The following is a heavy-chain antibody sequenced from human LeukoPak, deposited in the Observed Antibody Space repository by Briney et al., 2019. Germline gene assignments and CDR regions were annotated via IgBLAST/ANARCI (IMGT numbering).Heavy chain of an antibody. Sequence: ASVKVSCKASGYTFTSYAMHWMRQAPGQRLEWMGWINAGNGNTKYSQKFQGRVTITRDTSASTAYMELSSLRSEDTAVYYCARSIMITFGGVIAPGYWGQGTLVTVSS. CDR3: ARSIMITFGGVIAPGY. CDR2: INAGNGNT. J-gene: IGHJ4*02. CDR1: GYTFTSYA. D-gene: IGHD3-16*02. V-gene: IGHV1-3*01.